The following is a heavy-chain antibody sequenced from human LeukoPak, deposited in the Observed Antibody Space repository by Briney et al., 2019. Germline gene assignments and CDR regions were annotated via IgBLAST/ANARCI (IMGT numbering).Heavy chain of an antibody. CDR2: IYPGDSDT. D-gene: IGHD3-22*01. J-gene: IGHJ4*02. Sequence: GESLKISCKGSGYSFTSYWIGWVRQMPGKGLEWMGIIYPGDSDTRYSPSFQGQVTISADKSISTAYLQWSSLKASDTAMYYCARPSYYDSSGYYPLGYWGQGTLVTVSS. CDR1: GYSFTSYW. CDR3: ARPSYYDSSGYYPLGY. V-gene: IGHV5-51*01.